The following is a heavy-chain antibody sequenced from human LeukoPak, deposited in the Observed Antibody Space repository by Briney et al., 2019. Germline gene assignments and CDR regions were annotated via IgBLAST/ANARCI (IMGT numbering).Heavy chain of an antibody. J-gene: IGHJ4*02. CDR2: IKGSGGDT. D-gene: IGHD5-12*01. CDR1: GFTFSSYA. CDR3: ARSRYSGNFVFDY. V-gene: IGHV3-23*01. Sequence: GGSLRLTCAASGFTFSSYAMTWVRQAPGKGPEWVSGIKGSGGDTYYADSVKGRFTISRDNSKNTLYLQMNSLRAEDTAVYYCARSRYSGNFVFDYWGQGTLVTVSS.